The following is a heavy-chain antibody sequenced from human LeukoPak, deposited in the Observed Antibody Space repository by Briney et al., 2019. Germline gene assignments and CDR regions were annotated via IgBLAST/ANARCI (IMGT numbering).Heavy chain of an antibody. V-gene: IGHV3-66*01. Sequence: GGSLRLSCAASEFSVGSNYMTWVRQAPGKGLEWVSLIYSGGSTYYADSVKGRFTISRDNSKNTLYLQMGSLRAEDMAVYYCARARHYYDSSGPGGAFDIWGQGTMVTVSS. CDR1: EFSVGSNY. J-gene: IGHJ3*02. CDR2: IYSGGST. D-gene: IGHD3-22*01. CDR3: ARARHYYDSSGPGGAFDI.